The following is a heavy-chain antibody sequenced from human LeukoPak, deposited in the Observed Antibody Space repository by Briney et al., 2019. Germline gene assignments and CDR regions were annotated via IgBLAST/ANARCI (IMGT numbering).Heavy chain of an antibody. CDR3: AAQRGNVHSSSWPSRDY. Sequence: GFSVKVSCKASGGTFSSYAISWVRQAPGQGLEWMGGIIPIFGTANYAQKFQGRVTITADESTSTAYMELSSLRSEDTAVYYCAAQRGNVHSSSWPSRDYWGQGTLVTVSS. J-gene: IGHJ4*02. CDR1: GGTFSSYA. CDR2: IIPIFGTA. D-gene: IGHD6-13*01. V-gene: IGHV1-69*01.